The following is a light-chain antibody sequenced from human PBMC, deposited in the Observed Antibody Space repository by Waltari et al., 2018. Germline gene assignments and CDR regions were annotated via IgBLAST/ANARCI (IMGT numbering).Light chain of an antibody. CDR3: MQYDSSPWT. Sequence: DILMTQSPSSLSASVGDTVAITCRASQSVITWLDWYQQKPGKAPKLLIYKASSLQSGVPSRFSGSGSGTEFTLTISNLLPEDVATYYCMQYDSSPWTFGQGTKVEVK. CDR1: QSVITW. CDR2: KAS. V-gene: IGKV1-5*03. J-gene: IGKJ1*01.